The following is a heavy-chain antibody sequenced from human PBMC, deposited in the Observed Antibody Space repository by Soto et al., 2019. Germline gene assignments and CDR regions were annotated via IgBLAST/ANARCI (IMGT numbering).Heavy chain of an antibody. D-gene: IGHD1-26*01. CDR3: ARVRTRQWELGKGHNWFDP. CDR2: ISSSSSYI. J-gene: IGHJ5*02. Sequence: EVQLVESGGGLVKPGGSLRLSCAASGFTFSSYSMNWVRQAPGKGLEWVSSISSSSSYIYYADSVKGRFTISRDNAKNSLYLQMNSLRAEDTAVYYCARVRTRQWELGKGHNWFDPWGQGTLVTVSS. V-gene: IGHV3-21*01. CDR1: GFTFSSYS.